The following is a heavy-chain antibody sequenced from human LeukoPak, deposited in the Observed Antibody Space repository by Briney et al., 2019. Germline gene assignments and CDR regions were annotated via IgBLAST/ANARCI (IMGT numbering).Heavy chain of an antibody. V-gene: IGHV3-23*01. CDR3: ARAITNYGYIFDY. D-gene: IGHD5-18*01. J-gene: IGHJ4*02. Sequence: GGSLRLSCAVSGFTFSSYGMSWVRQAPGKGLEWVSGISGSGDSTYYADSVKGRFTISRDNAKNSLYLQMNSLRAEDTAVYYCARAITNYGYIFDYWGQGTLVTVSS. CDR2: ISGSGDST. CDR1: GFTFSSYG.